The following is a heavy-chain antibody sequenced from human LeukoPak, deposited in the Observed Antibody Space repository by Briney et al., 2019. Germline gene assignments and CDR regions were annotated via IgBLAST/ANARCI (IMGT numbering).Heavy chain of an antibody. Sequence: PSETLSLTCTVPGGSISPYYWSWIRQPPGKGLEWIGYIYYSGSTNYNPSLKSRVTISVDTSKNQFSLRLSSVTAADTAVYYCARQGRYMAAAGTPNFDYWGQGTLVTVSS. CDR2: IYYSGST. CDR1: GGSISPYY. CDR3: ARQGRYMAAAGTPNFDY. J-gene: IGHJ4*02. V-gene: IGHV4-59*08. D-gene: IGHD6-13*01.